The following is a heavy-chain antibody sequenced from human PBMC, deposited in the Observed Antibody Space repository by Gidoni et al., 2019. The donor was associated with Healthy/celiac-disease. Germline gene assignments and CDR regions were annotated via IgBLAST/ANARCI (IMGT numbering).Heavy chain of an antibody. CDR1: GFTFSSYG. V-gene: IGHV3-30*18. D-gene: IGHD2-15*01. CDR3: AKEGVDGGKYPTTRYYYYGMDV. CDR2: ISYDGRNK. J-gene: IGHJ6*02. Sequence: QVQLVESGGGVVQPGRSLRLSCAASGFTFSSYGLHWVRQAPGKGLEWVAVISYDGRNKYYADSVKGRFTISRDNSKNTLYLQMNSLRAEDTAVYYCAKEGVDGGKYPTTRYYYYGMDVWGQGTTVTVSS.